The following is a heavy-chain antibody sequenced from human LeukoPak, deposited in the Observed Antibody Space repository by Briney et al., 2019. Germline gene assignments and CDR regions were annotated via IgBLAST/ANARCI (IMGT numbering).Heavy chain of an antibody. V-gene: IGHV4-59*12. Sequence: PSETLSLTCTVSGGSISSYYWSWIRQPPGKGLEWIGYIYYSGSTNYNPSLKSRVTISVDTSKNQFSLKLSSVTAADTAVYYCARGFPYIVVVPAVPYYFDYWGQGTLATVSS. J-gene: IGHJ4*02. CDR2: IYYSGST. CDR1: GGSISSYY. CDR3: ARGFPYIVVVPAVPYYFDY. D-gene: IGHD2-2*01.